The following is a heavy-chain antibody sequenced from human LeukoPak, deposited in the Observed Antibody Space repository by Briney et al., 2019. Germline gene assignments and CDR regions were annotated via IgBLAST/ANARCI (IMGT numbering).Heavy chain of an antibody. V-gene: IGHV3-30-3*01. CDR2: ISYDGSNK. CDR3: ARDHGTVAGSPDRYFQH. Sequence: RTGGSLRLSCAASGFTFSSYAMHWVRQAPGKGLEWVAVISYDGSNKYYADSVKGRFTISRDNSKNTLYLQMNSLRAEDTAVYYCARDHGTVAGSPDRYFQHWGQGTLVTVSS. J-gene: IGHJ1*01. CDR1: GFTFSSYA. D-gene: IGHD6-19*01.